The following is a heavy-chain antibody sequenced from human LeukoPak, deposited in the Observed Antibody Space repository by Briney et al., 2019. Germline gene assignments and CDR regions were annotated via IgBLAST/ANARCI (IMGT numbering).Heavy chain of an antibody. Sequence: GGSLRLSCTASGFTFSSYWMSWVRQAPGKGLEWVANIKQDGSEKYYVDSVKGRFTISRDNAKNSLYLQMNSLRAEDTAAYHCARPPYYYDSSGYYLSIPDYWGQGTLVTVSS. CDR3: ARPPYYYDSSGYYLSIPDY. D-gene: IGHD3-22*01. V-gene: IGHV3-7*03. CDR1: GFTFSSYW. J-gene: IGHJ4*02. CDR2: IKQDGSEK.